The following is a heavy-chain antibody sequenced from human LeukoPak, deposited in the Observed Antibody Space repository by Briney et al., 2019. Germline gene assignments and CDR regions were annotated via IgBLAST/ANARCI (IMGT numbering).Heavy chain of an antibody. V-gene: IGHV3-64*01. J-gene: IGHJ6*03. CDR1: GFTFSSYA. Sequence: GGSLRLSCAASGFTFSSYAMHWVRQAPGKGLEYVSAISSNGGSTYYANSVKGRFTISRDNSKNTLYLQMGSLRAEDMAVYYCARDLITTGRSSSILYYYYMDVWGKGTTVTVSS. D-gene: IGHD6-13*01. CDR2: ISSNGGST. CDR3: ARDLITTGRSSSILYYYYMDV.